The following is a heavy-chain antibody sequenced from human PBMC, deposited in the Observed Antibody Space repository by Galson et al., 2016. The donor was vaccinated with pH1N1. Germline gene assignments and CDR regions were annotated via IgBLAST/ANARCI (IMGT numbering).Heavy chain of an antibody. CDR2: ISGSGNTI. CDR3: AREQNYLDSSALSL. D-gene: IGHD3-22*01. Sequence: SLRLSCAASGFTFTSYAMDWVRLAPGRGLEWVSDISGSGNTIYEADFAKGRFTTSRDNSKNTLYLQLNFLRAEDTAVYFCAREQNYLDSSALSLWGQGALVDVSS. V-gene: IGHV3-23*01. CDR1: GFTFTSYA. J-gene: IGHJ4*01.